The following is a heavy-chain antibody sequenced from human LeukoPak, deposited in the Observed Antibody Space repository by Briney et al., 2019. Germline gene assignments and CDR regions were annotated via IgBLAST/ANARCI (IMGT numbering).Heavy chain of an antibody. CDR2: IGPSGTST. CDR3: TGSITGYYSY. Sequence: GGSLRLSCTASGFSFSAYAMHWGRQAPGRGLEYVSAIGPSGTSTYFADSVKGRFTISRDNSKNTVYLQMSSLRTEDTAVYFCTGSITGYYSYWGQGDPFTVSS. J-gene: IGHJ4*02. CDR1: GFSFSAYA. D-gene: IGHD3-9*01. V-gene: IGHV3-64D*06.